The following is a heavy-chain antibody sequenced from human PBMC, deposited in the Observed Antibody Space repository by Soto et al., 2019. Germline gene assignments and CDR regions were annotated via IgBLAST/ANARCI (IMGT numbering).Heavy chain of an antibody. Sequence: EVQLVESGGGLVQPGGSLRLSCAASGFTFNSYSMNWVRQAPGKGLEWVSYISSSSTTKYYTDSVKGRFTISRDNAKNTVYLQMNRLRDADRAVYYCGRASSGWETWFDPWAQGTLVT. CDR3: GRASSGWETWFDP. J-gene: IGHJ5*02. V-gene: IGHV3-48*02. CDR2: ISSSSTTK. D-gene: IGHD6-19*01. CDR1: GFTFNSYS.